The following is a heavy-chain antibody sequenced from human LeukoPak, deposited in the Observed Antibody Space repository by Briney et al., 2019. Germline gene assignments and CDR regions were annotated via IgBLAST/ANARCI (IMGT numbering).Heavy chain of an antibody. J-gene: IGHJ6*02. CDR3: ARNQQLGGHSYYYYGMDV. D-gene: IGHD3-16*01. V-gene: IGHV3-23*01. Sequence: GGSLRLSCVGSGFTSIAYALTWARQAPGKGLEWVSGISGGGVTTYYADSVKGRFTISRDNSKNTLYLQMNSLRADDTAIYYCARNQQLGGHSYYYYGMDVWGQGATVTVSS. CDR2: ISGGGVTT. CDR1: GFTSIAYA.